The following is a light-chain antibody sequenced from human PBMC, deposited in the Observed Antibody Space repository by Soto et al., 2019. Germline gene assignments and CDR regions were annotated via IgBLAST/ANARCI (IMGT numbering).Light chain of an antibody. J-gene: IGLJ1*01. CDR2: EVS. V-gene: IGLV2-8*01. CDR1: SSDVGGYNY. CDR3: SSYVGSNTFV. Sequence: QSALTQPPSASGSPGQSVTISCIGTSSDVGGYNYVSWYQQHPGKAPKLIIYEVSKRPSGVPDRVSGSKSGNTASLTVSGLQAEDEADYYCSSYVGSNTFVFGTGTKLTVL.